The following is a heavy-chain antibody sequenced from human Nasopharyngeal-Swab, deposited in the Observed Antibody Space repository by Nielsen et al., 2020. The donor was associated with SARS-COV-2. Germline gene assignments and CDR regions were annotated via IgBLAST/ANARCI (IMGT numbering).Heavy chain of an antibody. CDR3: ARLYCTAGNCFSGTDSFDI. Sequence: GHTFPNYWIAWVRQMSGKGLEWMGVIFPGDSDTRYSPSFRGQVIISVDKSVDTTYLQWSSLEASDTAIYYCARLYCTAGNCFSGTDSFDIWGQGTMVTVSS. D-gene: IGHD2-8*02. CDR1: GHTFPNYW. J-gene: IGHJ3*02. V-gene: IGHV5-51*01. CDR2: IFPGDSDT.